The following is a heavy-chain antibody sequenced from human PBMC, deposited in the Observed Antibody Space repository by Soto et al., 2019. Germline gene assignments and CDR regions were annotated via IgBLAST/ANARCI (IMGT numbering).Heavy chain of an antibody. D-gene: IGHD3-9*01. Sequence: QVQLVESGGGVVQPGRSLRLSCAASGFTFSSYAMHWVRQAPGKGLEWVAVISYDGSNKYYADSVKGRFTISRDNSKNPLYLQMNSLRAEDTAVYYCARGGGYDILTGYFPNYYGMDVWGQGTTVTVSS. CDR1: GFTFSSYA. V-gene: IGHV3-30-3*01. CDR2: ISYDGSNK. CDR3: ARGGGYDILTGYFPNYYGMDV. J-gene: IGHJ6*02.